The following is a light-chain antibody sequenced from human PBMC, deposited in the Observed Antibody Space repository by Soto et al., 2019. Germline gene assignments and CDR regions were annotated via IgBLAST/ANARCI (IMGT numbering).Light chain of an antibody. V-gene: IGKV3-20*01. J-gene: IGKJ1*01. CDR2: GAS. CDR1: QSVSSTY. Sequence: EIVLTQSPDTLSLFPGERATLSCRASQSVSSTYLAWYQQKLGQAPRLLIFGASSRATGIPDRFSGSGSGTDFTLTISRLEPEDFAVCYCQQYGSSRWTFGQGTKVEIK. CDR3: QQYGSSRWT.